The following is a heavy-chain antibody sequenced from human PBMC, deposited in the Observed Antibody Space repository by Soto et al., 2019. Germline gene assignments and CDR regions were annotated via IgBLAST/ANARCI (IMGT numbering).Heavy chain of an antibody. CDR3: ARGVGSGSYYNQYNWFDP. Sequence: ASVKVSCKASGYTFTSFGISWVRQAPGQGLEWMGWINVYNGNTKYAQKVQGRVTMTTDTSTSTAYMELRSLRSDDTAVYYCARGVGSGSYYNQYNWFDPWGQGTLVTVSS. CDR2: INVYNGNT. CDR1: GYTFTSFG. V-gene: IGHV1-18*01. J-gene: IGHJ5*02. D-gene: IGHD3-10*01.